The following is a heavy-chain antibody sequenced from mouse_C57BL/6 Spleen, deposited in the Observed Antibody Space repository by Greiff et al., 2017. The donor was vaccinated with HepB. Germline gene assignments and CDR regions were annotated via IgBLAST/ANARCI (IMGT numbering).Heavy chain of an antibody. Sequence: VQLQQPGTELVKPGASVKLSCKASGYTFTSYWMHWVKQRPGQGLEWIGNINPSNGGTNYNEKFKSKATLTVDKSSSTAYMQLSSLTSEDSAVYYCAGYDYDNYYAMDYWGQGTSVIVSS. J-gene: IGHJ4*01. V-gene: IGHV1-53*01. D-gene: IGHD2-4*01. CDR2: INPSNGGT. CDR1: GYTFTSYW. CDR3: AGYDYDNYYAMDY.